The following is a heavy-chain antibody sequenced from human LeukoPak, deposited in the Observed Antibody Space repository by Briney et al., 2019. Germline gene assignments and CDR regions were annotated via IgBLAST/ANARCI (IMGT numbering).Heavy chain of an antibody. CDR2: ISNSGGNT. J-gene: IGHJ4*02. V-gene: IGHV3-23*01. CDR1: GFTFRNYG. D-gene: IGHD1-20*01. CDR3: AKGDNWNDSDYFDY. Sequence: GGSLRLSCAASGFTFRNYGMSWVRQAPGKGLEWVSAISNSGGNTYYADSVKGRFTISRDNSRNTLYLQMNSLRAEDTAVYYCAKGDNWNDSDYFDYWGQGTLVTVSS.